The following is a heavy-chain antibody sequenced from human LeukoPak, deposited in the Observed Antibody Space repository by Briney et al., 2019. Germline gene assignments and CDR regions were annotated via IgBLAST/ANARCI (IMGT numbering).Heavy chain of an antibody. CDR1: GGSFSGCY. CDR2: INHSGST. D-gene: IGHD2-2*01. V-gene: IGHV4-34*01. CDR3: ARGRNGYCSSTSCYRFDY. Sequence: SETLSLTCAVYGGSFSGCYWSWIRQPPGKGLEWIGEINHSGSTNYNPSLKSRVTISVDTSKNQFSLKLSSVTAADTAVYYCARGRNGYCSSTSCYRFDYWGQGTLVTVSS. J-gene: IGHJ4*02.